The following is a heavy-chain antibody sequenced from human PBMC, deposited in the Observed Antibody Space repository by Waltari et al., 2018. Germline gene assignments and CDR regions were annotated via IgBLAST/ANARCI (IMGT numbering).Heavy chain of an antibody. Sequence: QVQLQPWGAGLLKPSETLSLPCPAYGGSFSGYSWSWIRQPPGKGLEWIGEINHSGSTNYNPSRKIRVTISVDTSKNQFSLKLSSVTAADTAVYYCARGPATGTAFDYWGQGTLVTVSS. V-gene: IGHV4-34*01. J-gene: IGHJ4*02. D-gene: IGHD1-1*01. CDR3: ARGPATGTAFDY. CDR1: GGSFSGYS. CDR2: INHSGST.